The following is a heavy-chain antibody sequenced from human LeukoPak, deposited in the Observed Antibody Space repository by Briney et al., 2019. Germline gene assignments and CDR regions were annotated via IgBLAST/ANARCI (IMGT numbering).Heavy chain of an antibody. CDR1: GFTFRRYW. CDR3: ARDYGG. J-gene: IGHJ4*02. V-gene: IGHV3-74*03. CDR2: INSDGYST. Sequence: PGGSLGLSCAASGFTFRRYWMHWVRQAPGRGPAWVSRINSDGYSTTYADSVRGRFTISRDNGKNTLYLQMNSLRVDDTAVYYCARDYGGWGQGTLVTVSS. D-gene: IGHD4/OR15-4a*01.